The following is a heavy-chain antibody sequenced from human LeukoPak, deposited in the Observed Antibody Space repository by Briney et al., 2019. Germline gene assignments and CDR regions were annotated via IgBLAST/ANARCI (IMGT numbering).Heavy chain of an antibody. J-gene: IGHJ6*02. V-gene: IGHV4-59*01. CDR2: IYYSGST. CDR1: GGSISSYY. Sequence: PSETLSLTCTVSGGSISSYYWSWIRQPQGMGLEWIGYIYYSGSTNYNPSLKSRVTISVDTSKNQFSLKLSSVTAADTAVYYCARTSPATPLLRYFDWSSSPMDVWGQGTTVTVSS. D-gene: IGHD3-9*01. CDR3: ARTSPATPLLRYFDWSSSPMDV.